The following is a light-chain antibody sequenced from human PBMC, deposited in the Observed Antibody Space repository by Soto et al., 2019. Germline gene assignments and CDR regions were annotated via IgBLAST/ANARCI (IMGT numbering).Light chain of an antibody. CDR3: QQSYSTPPT. CDR1: QTFGSY. CDR2: DAS. J-gene: IGKJ1*01. Sequence: DIQMTQSPSSLSASVGDRVTITCRASQTFGSYLNWYQQKPGKAPKLLIFDASNLKSGVSSRFSGSGSGTEFTLTISRLQPEDFATYYCQQSYSTPPTFGQGTKVDIK. V-gene: IGKV1-39*01.